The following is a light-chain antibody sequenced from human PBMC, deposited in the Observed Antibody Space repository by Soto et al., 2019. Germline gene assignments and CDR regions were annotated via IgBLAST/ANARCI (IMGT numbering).Light chain of an antibody. CDR3: QQYGSSPGT. CDR2: GAS. CDR1: QSVSSSY. V-gene: IGKV3-20*01. Sequence: EIVLTQSPGTLSLSPGERATLSCRASQSVSSSYLAWYQQKPGQAPRPLIYGASSMATGIPYRFSGSGSGTDFTLTISRLEPEDFAVYYCQQYGSSPGTFGQGTKLEIK. J-gene: IGKJ2*01.